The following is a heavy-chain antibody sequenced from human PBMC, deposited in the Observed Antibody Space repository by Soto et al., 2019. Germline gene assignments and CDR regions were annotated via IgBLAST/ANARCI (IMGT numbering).Heavy chain of an antibody. CDR1: GGSISSSHW. D-gene: IGHD3-9*01. CDR2: ISHSGTS. CDR3: ARVLLTITRGALDA. Sequence: QVQLQESGPGLVKPSGTLSLTCAVSGGSISSSHWWTWVRQSPGKGLEYIGEISHSGTSNSNPSLKSRVTLSVDKSKNHFSLTLTSVPVADRAVYYCARVLLTITRGALDAWGQGTLVIVSS. J-gene: IGHJ3*01. V-gene: IGHV4-4*02.